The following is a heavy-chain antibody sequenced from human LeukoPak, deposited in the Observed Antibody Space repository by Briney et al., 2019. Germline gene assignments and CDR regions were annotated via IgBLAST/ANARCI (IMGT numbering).Heavy chain of an antibody. V-gene: IGHV1-69*05. CDR3: ATGLPTDYYDSSGYYGRPFDY. CDR1: GGTFRSYA. Sequence: ASVKVSCKASGGTFRSYAISWVRQAPGQGLEWMGGIIPIFGTANYAQKFQGRVAITTDESTSTAYMELSSLRSEDTAVYYCATGLPTDYYDSSGYYGRPFDYWGQGTLVTVSS. CDR2: IIPIFGTA. D-gene: IGHD3-22*01. J-gene: IGHJ4*02.